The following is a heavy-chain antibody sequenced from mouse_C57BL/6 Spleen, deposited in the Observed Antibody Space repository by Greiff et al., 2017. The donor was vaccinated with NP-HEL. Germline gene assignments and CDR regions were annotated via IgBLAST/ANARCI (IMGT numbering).Heavy chain of an antibody. Sequence: ESGPGLVKPSQSLSLTCSVTGYSITSGYYWNWIRQFPGNKLEWMGYISYDGSNNYNPSLKNRISITRDTSKNQFFLKLNSVTTEDTATYYCAREGYYGSDDAMDYWGQGTSVTVSS. CDR3: AREGYYGSDDAMDY. J-gene: IGHJ4*01. D-gene: IGHD1-1*01. CDR1: GYSITSGYY. CDR2: ISYDGSN. V-gene: IGHV3-6*01.